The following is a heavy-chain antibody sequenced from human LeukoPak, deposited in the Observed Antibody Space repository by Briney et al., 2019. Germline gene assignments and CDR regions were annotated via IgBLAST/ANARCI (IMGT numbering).Heavy chain of an antibody. J-gene: IGHJ4*02. CDR2: ISGSGGST. CDR3: AKDPLGFGGVIVDY. V-gene: IGHV3-23*01. D-gene: IGHD3-16*02. CDR1: GFTFSSYA. Sequence: PGGSLRLSCAASGFTFSSYAMSWVRQAPGKGLEWVSAISGSGGSTYYADSAKGRFTISRDNSKNTLYLQMNSLRAEDTAVYYCAKDPLGFGGVIVDYWGQGTLVTVSS.